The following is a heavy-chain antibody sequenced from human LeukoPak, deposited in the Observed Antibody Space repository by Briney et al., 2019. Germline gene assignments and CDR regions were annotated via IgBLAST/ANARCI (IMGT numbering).Heavy chain of an antibody. Sequence: GGSLRLSCAASGFTFSNYGMHWVRQAPGKGLEWVAFIRYDESTKFYADSVKGRFTISRDNSKTTLYLQMDSLRAEDTAVYYCVRDWYSDFLTALDYWGQGTLVTVSS. CDR2: IRYDESTK. D-gene: IGHD3-9*01. CDR1: GFTFSNYG. V-gene: IGHV3-30*02. J-gene: IGHJ4*02. CDR3: VRDWYSDFLTALDY.